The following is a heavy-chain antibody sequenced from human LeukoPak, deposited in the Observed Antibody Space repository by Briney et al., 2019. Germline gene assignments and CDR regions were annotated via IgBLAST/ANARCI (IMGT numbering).Heavy chain of an antibody. CDR2: ISSGSRTI. CDR3: AKDSAPTVTPL. V-gene: IGHV3-48*01. Sequence: GGSLRLSCAASGFTFSSYSMNWVRQAPGKGLEWVSYISSGSRTIYYADSVKGRFTISRDNSKNTLYLQMNSLRAEDTAVYYCAKDSAPTVTPLWGQGTLVTVSS. D-gene: IGHD4-17*01. CDR1: GFTFSSYS. J-gene: IGHJ4*02.